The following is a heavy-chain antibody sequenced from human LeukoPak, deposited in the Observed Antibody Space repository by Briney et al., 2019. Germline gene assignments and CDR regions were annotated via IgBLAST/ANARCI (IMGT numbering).Heavy chain of an antibody. CDR3: ARGPRGRFLEWLFFLNY. D-gene: IGHD3-3*01. CDR1: GYTFTSYY. Sequence: GASVKVSCKASGYTFTSYYKHWVRQAPGQGLEWMGIINPSGGSTSYAQKFQGRVTMTRDTSTSTVYMELSSLRSEDTAVYYCARGPRGRFLEWLFFLNYWGQGTLVTVSS. V-gene: IGHV1-46*01. J-gene: IGHJ4*02. CDR2: INPSGGST.